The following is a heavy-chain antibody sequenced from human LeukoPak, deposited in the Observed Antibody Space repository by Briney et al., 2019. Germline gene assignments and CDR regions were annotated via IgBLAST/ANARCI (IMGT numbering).Heavy chain of an antibody. CDR2: INHSGST. D-gene: IGHD2-21*02. V-gene: IGHV4-34*01. CDR3: ARGVHIVVVTATQGGGFDY. J-gene: IGHJ4*02. CDR1: GGSFSGYY. Sequence: PSETLSLTCTVYGGSFSGYYWSWIRQPPGKGLEWIGEINHSGSTNYNPSLKSRVTISVDTSKNQFSLKLSSVTAADTAVYYCARGVHIVVVTATQGGGFDYWGQGTLVTVSS.